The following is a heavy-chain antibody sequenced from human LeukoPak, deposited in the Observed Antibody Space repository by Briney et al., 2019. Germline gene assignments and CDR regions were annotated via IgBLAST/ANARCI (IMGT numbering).Heavy chain of an antibody. CDR1: GGSINNFY. Sequence: SETLSLTGTVSGGSINNFYWSWIRQPPGKGLEWIGYIYSDGSAIYKPSLKSRLIMSVDPSKNHFSLNLNYVTAADTAVYYCARFQWQGSKRFDPWGQGILITV. CDR3: ARFQWQGSKRFDP. D-gene: IGHD6-19*01. CDR2: IYSDGSA. J-gene: IGHJ5*02. V-gene: IGHV4-59*01.